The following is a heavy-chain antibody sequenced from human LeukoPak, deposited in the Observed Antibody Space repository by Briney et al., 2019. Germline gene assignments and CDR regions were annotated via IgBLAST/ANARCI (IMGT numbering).Heavy chain of an antibody. CDR2: INPNSGGT. Sequence: GASVKVSCKASGYTFTGYYMHWVRQAPGQGLEWMGWINPNSGGTNYAQKFQGRVTMTRDTSISTAYMELSRLRSDDMAVYYCARDPESGYYDSSGYYSEGAFDIWGQGTMVTVSS. J-gene: IGHJ3*02. CDR1: GYTFTGYY. D-gene: IGHD3-22*01. CDR3: ARDPESGYYDSSGYYSEGAFDI. V-gene: IGHV1-2*02.